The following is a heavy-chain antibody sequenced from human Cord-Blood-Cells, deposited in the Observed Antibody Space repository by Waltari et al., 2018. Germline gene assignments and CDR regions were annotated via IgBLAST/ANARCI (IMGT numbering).Heavy chain of an antibody. V-gene: IGHV1-3*01. CDR3: ARVSVYYDFWSGYDY. Sequence: QVQLVQSGAEVKKPGAPVKVSCKASGYTFTSYAMHWVRQAPGQRLEWMGWINADNGNTKYSQKFQGRVTITRDTSASTAYMELSSLRSEDTAVYYCARVSVYYDFWSGYDYWGQGTLVTVSS. D-gene: IGHD3-3*01. J-gene: IGHJ4*02. CDR2: INADNGNT. CDR1: GYTFTSYA.